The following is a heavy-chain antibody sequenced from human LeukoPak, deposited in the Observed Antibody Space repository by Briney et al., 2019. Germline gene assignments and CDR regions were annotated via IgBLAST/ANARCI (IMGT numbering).Heavy chain of an antibody. CDR3: TTGPNLYYFDY. J-gene: IGHJ4*02. V-gene: IGHV3-23*01. CDR1: SSDV. CDR2: ISNIGGST. Sequence: SGGSLRLSCAAFSSDVMSWVRQAPGKGLEWVSSISNIGGSTYYADSVKGRFTISRDNSKNTVSLQMNSLRAEDTAVYYCTTGPNLYYFDYWGQGTLVTVSS.